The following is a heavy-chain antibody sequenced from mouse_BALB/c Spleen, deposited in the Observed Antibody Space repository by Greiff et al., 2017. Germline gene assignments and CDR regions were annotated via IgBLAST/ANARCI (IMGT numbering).Heavy chain of an antibody. CDR3: TRRGWDYAMDY. Sequence: EVQLQESGGGLVQPGGSMKLSCVASGFTFSNYWMNWVRQSPEKGLEWVAEIRLKSNNYATHYAESVKGRFTISRDDSKSSVYLQMNNLRAEDTGIYYCTRRGWDYAMDYWGQGTSVTVSS. CDR1: GFTFSNYW. V-gene: IGHV6-6*02. J-gene: IGHJ4*01. D-gene: IGHD3-3*01. CDR2: IRLKSNNYAT.